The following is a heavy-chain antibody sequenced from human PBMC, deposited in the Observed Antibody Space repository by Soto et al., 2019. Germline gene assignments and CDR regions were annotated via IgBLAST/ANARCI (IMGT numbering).Heavy chain of an antibody. Sequence: SVKVSCKASRVAFSKFIVTWVRQAPGLGLEWVGGIIPIFGTANYAQKFQGRVTITADESTSTSYMEVNNLRSEDTAVYYCAKVRYSSPMGYYYGMDVWGQGTTVTVSS. CDR3: AKVRYSSPMGYYYGMDV. V-gene: IGHV1-69*13. D-gene: IGHD6-19*01. CDR2: IIPIFGTA. CDR1: RVAFSKFI. J-gene: IGHJ6*02.